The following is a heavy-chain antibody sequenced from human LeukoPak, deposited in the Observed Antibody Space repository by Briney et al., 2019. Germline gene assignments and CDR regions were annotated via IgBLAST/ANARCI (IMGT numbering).Heavy chain of an antibody. D-gene: IGHD1-26*01. Sequence: SETLSLTCTVSGGSISSGSYYWSWIRQPAGKGLEWIGRIYTSGSTNYNPSLKSRVTMSVDTSKNQFSLKLSSVTAADTAVYYCARNSGSYRAFDIWGQGTMVTVSS. CDR3: ARNSGSYRAFDI. V-gene: IGHV4-61*02. J-gene: IGHJ3*02. CDR1: GGSISSGSYY. CDR2: IYTSGST.